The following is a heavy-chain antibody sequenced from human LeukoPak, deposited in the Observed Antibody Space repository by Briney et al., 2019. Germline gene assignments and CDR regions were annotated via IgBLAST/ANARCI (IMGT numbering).Heavy chain of an antibody. V-gene: IGHV3-21*01. D-gene: IGHD1-7*01. J-gene: IGHJ4*02. Sequence: PGGSLRLSCAASGFAFSSYAMNWVRQAPGKGLEWVSSITSTSSYIYYADSVKGRFTISRDNAKNSLYLQMNSLRAEDTAVFFCARGGGLEIRPYDYWGQGTVVTVSS. CDR2: ITSTSSYI. CDR1: GFAFSSYA. CDR3: ARGGGLEIRPYDY.